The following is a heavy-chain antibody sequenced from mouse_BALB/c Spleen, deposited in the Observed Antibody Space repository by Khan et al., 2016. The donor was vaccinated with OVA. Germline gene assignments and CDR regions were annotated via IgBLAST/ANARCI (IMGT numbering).Heavy chain of an antibody. CDR2: IWAGGST. CDR1: GFSFTSYG. V-gene: IGHV2-9*02. CDR3: ARGDGYYEDAMDY. J-gene: IGHJ4*01. D-gene: IGHD2-3*01. Sequence: VELVESGPGLVAPSQTLSLTCTVSGFSFTSYGVHWVRQPPGKGLEWLGVIWAGGSTTYNSALMSRLSISKDNSKSQVFLKMNSLQTDDTDMYYCARGDGYYEDAMDYWGQGTSVTVSS.